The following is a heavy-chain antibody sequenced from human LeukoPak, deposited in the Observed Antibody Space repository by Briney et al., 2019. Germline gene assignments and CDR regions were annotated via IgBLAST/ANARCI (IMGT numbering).Heavy chain of an antibody. CDR3: ARGPGLEFGVVRLYYFDY. J-gene: IGHJ4*02. V-gene: IGHV4-31*03. D-gene: IGHD3-3*01. Sequence: PSETLSLTCTVSGGSISSGGYYWSWIRQHPGKGLEWIGYIYYSGSTYYNPSLKSRVTISVDTSKNQFSLKLSSVTAADTAVYYCARGPGLEFGVVRLYYFDYWGQGTLVTVSS. CDR1: GGSISSGGYY. CDR2: IYYSGST.